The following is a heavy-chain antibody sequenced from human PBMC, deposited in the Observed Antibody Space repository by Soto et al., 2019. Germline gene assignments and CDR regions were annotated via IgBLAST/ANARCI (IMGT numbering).Heavy chain of an antibody. CDR3: RSSYPGYSSGWFDPYWYFDL. D-gene: IGHD6-19*01. J-gene: IGHJ2*01. CDR2: IYYSGST. CDR1: GGSVSGGSYY. V-gene: IGHV4-61*01. Sequence: SETLSLTCTVSGGSVSGGSYYWSWIRQPPGKGLEWIGYIYYSGSTNYNPSLKSRVTISVDTSKNQFSLKLSSVTAADTAVYYCRSSYPGYSSGWFDPYWYFDLWGRGTLVTVSS.